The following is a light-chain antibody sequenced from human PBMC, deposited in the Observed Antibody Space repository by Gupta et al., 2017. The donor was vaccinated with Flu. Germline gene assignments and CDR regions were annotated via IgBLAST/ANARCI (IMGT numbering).Light chain of an antibody. CDR2: SAS. CDR3: QKTHKWPLT. CDR1: QSVGSN. Sequence: EIVLTQSPATLSVSPGERATLSCRASQSVGSNLAWYQQKPGQAPRLLIYSASNRVNGIPVRFSGRGSGTEFTLTISGLQSEDFGVYYCQKTHKWPLTFGGGTKVEIK. J-gene: IGKJ4*01. V-gene: IGKV3-15*01.